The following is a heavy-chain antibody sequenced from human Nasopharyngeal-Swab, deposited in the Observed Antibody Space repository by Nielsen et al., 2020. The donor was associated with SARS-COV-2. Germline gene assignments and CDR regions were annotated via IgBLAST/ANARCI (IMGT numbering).Heavy chain of an antibody. CDR3: ARPYSGSYFHGMDV. V-gene: IGHV3-30-3*01. J-gene: IGHJ6*02. CDR2: ISYDGSNK. Sequence: WIRQPPGKGLEWVAVISYDGSNKYYADSVKGRFTISRDNSKNTLYLQMNGLRAEDTAVYYCARPYSGSYFHGMDVWGQGTTVTVSS. D-gene: IGHD1-26*01.